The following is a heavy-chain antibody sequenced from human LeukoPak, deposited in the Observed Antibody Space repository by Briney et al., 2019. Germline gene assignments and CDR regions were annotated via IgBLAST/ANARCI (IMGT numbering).Heavy chain of an antibody. CDR3: ARDQAYYLSYFDY. D-gene: IGHD2/OR15-2a*01. CDR1: GFTFSDYY. J-gene: IGHJ4*02. V-gene: IGHV3-11*01. CDR2: ISSSGSTI. Sequence: SGGSLRLSCAASGFTFSDYYMSWIRQAPGKGLEWVSYISSSGSTIYYADSVKGRFTISRDNAKNSLYLQMNSLRAEDTAVYYCARDQAYYLSYFDYWGQGTLSTVSS.